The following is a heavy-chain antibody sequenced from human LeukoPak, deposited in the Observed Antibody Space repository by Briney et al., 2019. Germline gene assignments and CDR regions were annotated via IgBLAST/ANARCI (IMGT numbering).Heavy chain of an antibody. CDR2: INPNSGGT. CDR1: GYTFTGYY. D-gene: IGHD2-8*02. V-gene: IGHV1-2*02. CDR3: ARLGVRGLVVVSLYYYYYGMDV. J-gene: IGHJ6*02. Sequence: ASVKVSCKASGYTFTGYYMHWVRQAPGQGLEWMGWINPNSGGTNYAQKFQGRVTMTRDTSISTAYMELSRLRSDDTAVYYCARLGVRGLVVVSLYYYYYGMDVWGQGTTVTVSS.